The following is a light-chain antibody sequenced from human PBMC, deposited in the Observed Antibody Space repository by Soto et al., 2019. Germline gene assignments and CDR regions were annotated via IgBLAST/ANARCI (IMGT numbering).Light chain of an antibody. J-gene: IGKJ1*01. CDR2: GAS. CDR1: QSVSNNY. Sequence: EIVLTQSPGTLSLSPEERATLSCRTSQSVSNNYLAWYQQKPGQAPRLLIYGASSRATGIPDRFSGSGSGTDFTLTISRLEPEDFAVYYCQQYGSSPVTFGQGTKVDIK. CDR3: QQYGSSPVT. V-gene: IGKV3-20*01.